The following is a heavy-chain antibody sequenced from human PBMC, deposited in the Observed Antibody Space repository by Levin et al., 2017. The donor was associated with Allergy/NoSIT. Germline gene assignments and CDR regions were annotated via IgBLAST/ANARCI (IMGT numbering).Heavy chain of an antibody. CDR3: AKSSQGVNWGIDY. J-gene: IGHJ4*02. V-gene: IGHV3-23*01. CDR2: ISGSGGST. CDR1: GFTFSSYA. D-gene: IGHD7-27*01. Sequence: GESLKISCAASGFTFSSYAMSWVRQAPGKGLEWVSAISGSGGSTYYAYSVKGRFTISRDNSKNTLYLQMNSLRAEDTAVYYCAKSSQGVNWGIDYWGQGTLVTVSS.